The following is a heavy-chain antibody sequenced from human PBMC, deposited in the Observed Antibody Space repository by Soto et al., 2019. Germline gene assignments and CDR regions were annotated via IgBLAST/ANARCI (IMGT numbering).Heavy chain of an antibody. CDR3: ARNVAVAGQGDYYYGMDV. D-gene: IGHD6-19*01. Sequence: PGESLKISCKGSVYSFTSYWIGWVRQMPGKGLEWMGIIYPGDSDTRYSPSFQGQVTISADKSISTAYLQWSSLKASDTAMYYCARNVAVAGQGDYYYGMDVWGQGTTVTVSS. CDR1: VYSFTSYW. V-gene: IGHV5-51*01. J-gene: IGHJ6*02. CDR2: IYPGDSDT.